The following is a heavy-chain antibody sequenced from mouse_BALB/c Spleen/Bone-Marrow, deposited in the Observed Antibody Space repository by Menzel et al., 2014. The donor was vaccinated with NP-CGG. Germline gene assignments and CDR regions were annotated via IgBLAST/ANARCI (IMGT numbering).Heavy chain of an antibody. J-gene: IGHJ2*01. CDR1: GFSLSSYA. D-gene: IGHD2-3*01. CDR3: ARVPYAGRSDYDMWGYYFSL. CDR2: IVSEPTS. V-gene: IGHV5-6-5*01. Sequence: EESGGRLVTPGTPLTLTCTVSGFSLSSYAMTWVRQAPGKGLEWVGVIVSEPTSYYASWAKGRFTISKTSTTVDLKITSPTTEDTATYFCARVPYAGRSDYDMWGYYFSLWGQGTLVTVSS.